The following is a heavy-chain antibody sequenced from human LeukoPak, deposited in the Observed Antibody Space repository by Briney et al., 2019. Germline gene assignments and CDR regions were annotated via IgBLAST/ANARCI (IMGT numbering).Heavy chain of an antibody. CDR3: AKCETYYYGSGSPPVY. J-gene: IGHJ4*02. D-gene: IGHD3-10*01. CDR2: ISGSGGST. V-gene: IGHV3-23*01. Sequence: GGSLRLYCAASGFTFSSYAMSWVRQAPGKGLEWVSAISGSGGSTYYADSVKGRFTISRDNSKNTLYLQMNSLRAEDTAVYYCAKCETYYYGSGSPPVYWGQGTLVTVSS. CDR1: GFTFSSYA.